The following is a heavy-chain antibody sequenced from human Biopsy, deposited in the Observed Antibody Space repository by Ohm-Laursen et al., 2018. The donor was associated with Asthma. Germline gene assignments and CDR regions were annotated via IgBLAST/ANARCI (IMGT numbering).Heavy chain of an antibody. D-gene: IGHD6-19*01. J-gene: IGHJ6*02. Sequence: SSVKVSCNAPGGTFSNFAISWVRQAPGQGLERLGGIMTVFGTTNYAQKSQGRVTITADESTSTAYMEVTSLRSEDTAIYYCARCQVGYSSGWSLLLKKIYYSGMDVWGQGTAVTVSS. V-gene: IGHV1-69*01. CDR1: GGTFSNFA. CDR2: IMTVFGTT. CDR3: ARCQVGYSSGWSLLLKKIYYSGMDV.